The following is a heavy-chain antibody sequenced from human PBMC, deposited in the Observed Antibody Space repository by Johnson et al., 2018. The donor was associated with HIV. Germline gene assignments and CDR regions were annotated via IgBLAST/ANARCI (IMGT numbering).Heavy chain of an antibody. CDR1: GFVFDDYA. CDR3: TSVSSGWYGGAFDI. D-gene: IGHD6-19*01. J-gene: IGHJ3*02. Sequence: VQLVESGGGLVQPGRSLRLSCAASGFVFDDYAMNWVRQAPGKGLEWVSGISWNSGTKAYADSVKGRFTISRDNAKNSLYLQMNSLRPEDTAVYYCTSVSSGWYGGAFDIWGQGTMVTVSS. V-gene: IGHV3-9*01. CDR2: ISWNSGTK.